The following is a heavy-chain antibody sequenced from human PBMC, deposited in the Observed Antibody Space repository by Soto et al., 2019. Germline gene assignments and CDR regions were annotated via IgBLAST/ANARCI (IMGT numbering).Heavy chain of an antibody. CDR3: ARASIAVAGT. J-gene: IGHJ5*02. CDR1: GFTFSSYA. V-gene: IGHV3-30-3*01. D-gene: IGHD6-19*01. CDR2: ISYDGSNK. Sequence: GGSLRLSCAASGFTFSSYAMHWVSQAPGKGLEWVAVISYDGSNKYYADSVKGRFTISRDNSKNTLYLQMNSLRAEDTAVYYCARASIAVAGTWGQGTLVTVSS.